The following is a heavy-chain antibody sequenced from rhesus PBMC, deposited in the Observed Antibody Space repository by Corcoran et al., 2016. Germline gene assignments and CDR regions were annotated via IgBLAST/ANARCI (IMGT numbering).Heavy chain of an antibody. J-gene: IGHJ5-1*01. CDR1: GFTFRAFC. V-gene: IGHV3-54*02. CDR3: TRFDV. Sequence: EVQLVASGGGFVQPGGSLSLSLAGSGFTFRAFCVHGVRQAPGKGLEWVAVISSDGSNKYFADSVKDRFTISRDNSNNILYLQMNNLKLEDTAVYYCTRFDVWGPGVRVTVSS. CDR2: ISSDGSNK.